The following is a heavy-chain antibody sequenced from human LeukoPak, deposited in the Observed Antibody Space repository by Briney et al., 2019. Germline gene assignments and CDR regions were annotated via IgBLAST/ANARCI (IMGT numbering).Heavy chain of an antibody. V-gene: IGHV4-59*02. J-gene: IGHJ4*02. CDR3: ARESAGSLHDSTAAFHY. D-gene: IGHD2-8*02. Sequence: SETLSLTCSVSGDSVTSTYWGWIRQPSGKGLEWIAYGHHSESSNYNPSFRSRVIIPVDTSRNQFSLRLSSVTAADTAIYYCARESAGSLHDSTAAFHYWGQGILVIVSS. CDR2: GHHSESS. CDR1: GDSVTSTY.